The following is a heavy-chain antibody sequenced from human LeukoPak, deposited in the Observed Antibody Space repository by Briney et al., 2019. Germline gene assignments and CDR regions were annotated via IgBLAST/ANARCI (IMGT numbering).Heavy chain of an antibody. J-gene: IGHJ4*02. CDR3: TSPLGYCSSTSCSSDEEKQDY. D-gene: IGHD2-2*01. Sequence: GGSLRLSCAASGFTFNKYAMSWVRQAPGKGLEWVGRIKSKSDAGTTDYAALVKGRFTVSRDDSQNTLYLQMNSLKTEDTAVYYCTSPLGYCSSTSCSSDEEKQDYWGQGTLVTVSS. CDR1: GFTFNKYA. V-gene: IGHV3-15*01. CDR2: IKSKSDAGTT.